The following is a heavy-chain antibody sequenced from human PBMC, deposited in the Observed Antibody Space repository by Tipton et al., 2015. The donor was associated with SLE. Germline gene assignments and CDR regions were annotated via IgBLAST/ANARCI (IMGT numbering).Heavy chain of an antibody. V-gene: IGHV3-53*01. J-gene: IGHJ2*01. CDR2: IYSGGRT. Sequence: GSLRLSCAASGFIFESTWMGWVRQAPGKGLEWVSVIYSGGRTYYADSVKGRFTISRDDSRNTLYLQMDSLRAEDTAVYYCAREDGAYYKDWHFDLWGRGTLVTVSS. CDR1: GFIFESTW. CDR3: AREDGAYYKDWHFDL. D-gene: IGHD1-26*01.